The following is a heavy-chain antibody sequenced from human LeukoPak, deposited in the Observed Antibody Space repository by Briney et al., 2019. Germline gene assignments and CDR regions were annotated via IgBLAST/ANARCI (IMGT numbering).Heavy chain of an antibody. CDR2: IYYSGST. CDR1: GGSVSRSPYY. J-gene: IGHJ6*03. CDR3: ARTTEGYAGGPGYSYYYYMDV. D-gene: IGHD5-12*01. Sequence: ASETLSLTCTVSGGSVSRSPYYWGWIRQPPGKGLEWIGNIYYSGSTYYNPSLKSRVTISVDTSKNQFSLKVTSVTAADTAVYYCARTTEGYAGGPGYSYYYYMDVWGKGTTVTISS. V-gene: IGHV4-39*07.